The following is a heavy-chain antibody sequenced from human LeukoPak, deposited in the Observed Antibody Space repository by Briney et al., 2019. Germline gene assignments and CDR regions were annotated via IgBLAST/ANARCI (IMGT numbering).Heavy chain of an antibody. CDR2: VIPIFGTA. J-gene: IGHJ4*02. Sequence: SVKVSCKASGGTFSSYAISLVRQAPGQGIEWMGGVIPIFGTANYSQKFQGRVTITADESTSTAYMELSSLRSEDTAVYYCAREPRVHHIYYFDYWGQGTLVTVSS. V-gene: IGHV1-69*01. D-gene: IGHD1-1*01. CDR3: AREPRVHHIYYFDY. CDR1: GGTFSSYA.